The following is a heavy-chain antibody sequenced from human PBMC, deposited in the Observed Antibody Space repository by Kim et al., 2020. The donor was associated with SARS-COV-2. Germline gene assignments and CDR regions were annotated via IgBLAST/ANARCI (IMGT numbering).Heavy chain of an antibody. CDR3: AKDQRYSDSGSLFLDL. Sequence: GGSLRLSCAASGFTFSSYAMSWVRQAPGKGLEWVSGISGSGGGTHYADSVKGRFTISRDNSKNTLSLQMNSLRAEDTAVYYCAKDQRYSDSGSLFLDLWGRGTLVTVSS. V-gene: IGHV3-23*01. D-gene: IGHD3-10*01. CDR1: GFTFSSYA. CDR2: ISGSGGGT. J-gene: IGHJ2*01.